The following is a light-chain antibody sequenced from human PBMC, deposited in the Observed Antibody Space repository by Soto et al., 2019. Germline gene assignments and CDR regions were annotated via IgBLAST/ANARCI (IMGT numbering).Light chain of an antibody. CDR1: QSVSSSY. J-gene: IGKJ3*01. V-gene: IGKV3-20*01. Sequence: EIVLTQSPGTLSLSPGERATLSCRASQSVSSSYLAWYQQKPGQAPRLLIYGASGRATGIPDRFSGSGSGTDFPLTLSRLEPEDFAVYYCQQYGSSPSFTFGPVTKVDI. CDR2: GAS. CDR3: QQYGSSPSFT.